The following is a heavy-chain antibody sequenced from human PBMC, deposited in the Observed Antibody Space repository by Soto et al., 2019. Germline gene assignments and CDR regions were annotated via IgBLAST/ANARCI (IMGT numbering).Heavy chain of an antibody. CDR1: DGSISSDY. V-gene: IGHV4-59*01. CDR2: IDYSGST. Sequence: SGTLSLTCTVSDGSISSDYWSWVRQPPGKGLEWIGYIDYSGSTNYNPSLKSRVTISVDTSKNQFSLKLSSVTAADTAVYYCAGSSSWYSPHYFDYWGQGSLVTV. CDR3: AGSSSWYSPHYFDY. D-gene: IGHD6-13*01. J-gene: IGHJ4*02.